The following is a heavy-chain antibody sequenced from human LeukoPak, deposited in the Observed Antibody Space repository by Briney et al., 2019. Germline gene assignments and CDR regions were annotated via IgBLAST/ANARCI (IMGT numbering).Heavy chain of an antibody. D-gene: IGHD6-19*01. CDR3: AKAGRARSGPYDAFDI. CDR1: GFTFSSYA. V-gene: IGHV3-23*01. J-gene: IGHJ3*02. CDR2: ISDGGGNT. Sequence: GGSLRLSCAASGFTFSSYAMNWVRQPPGKGLEWVSAISDGGGNTYYADSVQGRFTISRDNSKNTLYLQISSLRAEDTAVYYCAKAGRARSGPYDAFDIWGQGTMVTVSS.